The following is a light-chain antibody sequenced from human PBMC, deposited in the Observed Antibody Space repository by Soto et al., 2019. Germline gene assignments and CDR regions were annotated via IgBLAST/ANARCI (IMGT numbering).Light chain of an antibody. CDR2: GNS. J-gene: IGLJ2*01. CDR1: SSNIGAGYD. Sequence: QSVLTKPPSVSGAPGQRVTISCTGSSSNIGAGYDVHWYQQLPGTAPKLLSYGNSNRPSGVPYRFSGSKSGTSASLAITGLKAEDEADYYSQSYDSNLSGYVVFGGGTKVTGL. CDR3: QSYDSNLSGYVV. V-gene: IGLV1-40*01.